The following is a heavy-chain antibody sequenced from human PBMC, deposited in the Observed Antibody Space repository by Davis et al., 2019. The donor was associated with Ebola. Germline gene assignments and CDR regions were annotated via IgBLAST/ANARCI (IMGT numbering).Heavy chain of an antibody. CDR3: AKARGAYDILSHFDY. D-gene: IGHD3-9*01. CDR2: ISSSSSTI. CDR1: GFTFSSYG. V-gene: IGHV3-48*01. J-gene: IGHJ4*02. Sequence: PGGSLRLSCAASGFTFSSYGMHWVRQAPGKGLEWVSYISSSSSTIYYADSVKGRFTISRDNSKNTLYLQMNSLRAEDTAVYYCAKARGAYDILSHFDYWGQGTLVTVSS.